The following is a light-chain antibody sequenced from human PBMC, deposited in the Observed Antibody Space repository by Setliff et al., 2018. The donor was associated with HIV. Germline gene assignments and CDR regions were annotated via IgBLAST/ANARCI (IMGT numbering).Light chain of an antibody. J-gene: IGLJ1*01. CDR2: EVS. Sequence: QSVLAQPASVSGSPGQSITISCTGTSSDVGGYSLVSWYQQHPGTAPKLMIYEVSHRPPGVSSRFAGSKSGNTASLTISGLQAEDEADYYCASYTRNDLYVFGSGTKVTVL. CDR1: SSDVGGYSL. CDR3: ASYTRNDLYV. V-gene: IGLV2-14*02.